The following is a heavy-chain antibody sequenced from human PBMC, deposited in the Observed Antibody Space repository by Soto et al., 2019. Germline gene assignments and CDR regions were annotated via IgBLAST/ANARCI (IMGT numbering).Heavy chain of an antibody. D-gene: IGHD6-6*01. V-gene: IGHV1-2*04. Sequence: ASVKVSCKASGYTFTGYYMHWVRQAPGQGLEWMGWINPNSGGTNYAQKFQGWVTMTRDTSISTAYMELSRLRSDDTAVYYCALSIADLAYATGALDYWGQGTLVTVSS. J-gene: IGHJ4*02. CDR3: ALSIADLAYATGALDY. CDR2: INPNSGGT. CDR1: GYTFTGYY.